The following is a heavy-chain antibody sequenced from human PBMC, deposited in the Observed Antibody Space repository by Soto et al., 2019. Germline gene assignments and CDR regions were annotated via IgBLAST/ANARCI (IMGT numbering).Heavy chain of an antibody. CDR1: GFSFNIFA. CDR2: ISGGGGST. V-gene: IGHV3-23*01. D-gene: IGHD3-22*01. J-gene: IGHJ4*02. Sequence: EVKLLESGGRLVQPGGSLRLSCAASGFSFNIFAMNWVRQAPGKGLEWVSGISGGGGSTYYADSVKGRFTISRDNSYXTLYLQMNSLRAEDTAVYYCAKDPTSYDSSAQFDSWGQGTLVTVSS. CDR3: AKDPTSYDSSAQFDS.